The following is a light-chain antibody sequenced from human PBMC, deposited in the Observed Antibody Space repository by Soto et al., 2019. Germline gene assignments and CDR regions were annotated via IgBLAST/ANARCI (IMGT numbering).Light chain of an antibody. J-gene: IGKJ1*01. CDR3: QHYNSYSEA. CDR2: KAS. CDR1: QTISSW. V-gene: IGKV1-5*03. Sequence: DIQMTQSPSTLSGSVGDRVTITCRASQTISSWLAWYQQKPGKAPKLLIYKASTLKSGVPPRFSGSGSGTEFTLTISSLQPDDFATYYCQHYNSYSEAFGQATKVQL.